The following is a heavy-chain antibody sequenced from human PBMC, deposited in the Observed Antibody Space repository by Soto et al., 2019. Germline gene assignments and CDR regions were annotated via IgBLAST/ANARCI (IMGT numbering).Heavy chain of an antibody. Sequence: QWQAQESGPGLVKPSETLSLTCTVSGGSITFNFWSWIRQPPGKGLEWIGYVFHTGNTDYNPSLKSRVTISVETSKNRLSLKLDSVTPADTAVYYCARGSGWLDYWGQGTRVTVSS. CDR1: GGSITFNF. CDR3: ARGSGWLDY. J-gene: IGHJ4*02. V-gene: IGHV4-59*08. CDR2: VFHTGNT. D-gene: IGHD6-19*01.